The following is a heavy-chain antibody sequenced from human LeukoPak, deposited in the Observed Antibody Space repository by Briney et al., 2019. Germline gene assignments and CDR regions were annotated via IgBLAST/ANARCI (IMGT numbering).Heavy chain of an antibody. V-gene: IGHV4-59*01. CDR3: ARSPGRSVFRLINPAFDT. CDR1: GGSISGYY. D-gene: IGHD1-14*01. Sequence: SETLSLACTVSGGSISGYYWSWIRQPPGKGLEWIGYIYYSGSTNYNPSLKSRVTISVDTSKNQFSLKLSSVTAADTAVYYCARSPGRSVFRLINPAFDTWGQGTMVTVSS. J-gene: IGHJ3*02. CDR2: IYYSGST.